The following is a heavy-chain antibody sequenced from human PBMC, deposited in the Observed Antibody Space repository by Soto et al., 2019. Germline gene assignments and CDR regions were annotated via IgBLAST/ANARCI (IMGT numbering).Heavy chain of an antibody. CDR1: GYTFTSYA. CDR2: INAGNGNT. D-gene: IGHD6-19*01. V-gene: IGHV1-3*01. CDR3: ARDRRKKQWLIYYYYYGMDV. Sequence: QVQLVQSGAEVKKPGASVKVSCKASGYTFTSYAMHWVRQAPGQRLEWMGWINAGNGNTKYSQKFQGRVTITRDTSAGTAYMELSRLRSEDTAVYYCARDRRKKQWLIYYYYYGMDVWGQGTTVTVSS. J-gene: IGHJ6*02.